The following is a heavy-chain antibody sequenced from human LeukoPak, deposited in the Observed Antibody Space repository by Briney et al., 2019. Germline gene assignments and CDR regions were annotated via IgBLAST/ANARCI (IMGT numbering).Heavy chain of an antibody. V-gene: IGHV4-39*01. CDR1: GGSISSSGYY. CDR3: ARHEYSGSYYGLSWFDP. D-gene: IGHD1-26*01. CDR2: IYYSGST. J-gene: IGHJ5*02. Sequence: SETLSLTCTVSGGSISSSGYYWGWIRQPPGKGLEWIASIYYSGSTYYNPSLKSRVTISVDTSKNQLSLTLSSLTAADTAVYYCARHEYSGSYYGLSWFDPWGQGTLVTVSS.